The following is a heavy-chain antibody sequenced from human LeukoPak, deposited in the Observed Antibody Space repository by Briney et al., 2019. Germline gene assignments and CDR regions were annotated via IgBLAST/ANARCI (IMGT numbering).Heavy chain of an antibody. CDR2: IDYSGST. D-gene: IGHD2-15*01. V-gene: IGHV4-61*01. Sequence: SETLSLTCTVSGGSVSSGSYYWNWIRQPPGKGLEWIGCIDYSGSTYYNPSLKSRVTVSADTSKNQFSLRLTSVTAADTAVYYCARRWYHAYCDYWGQGSLVTVSS. CDR1: GGSVSSGSYY. CDR3: ARRWYHAYCDY. J-gene: IGHJ4*02.